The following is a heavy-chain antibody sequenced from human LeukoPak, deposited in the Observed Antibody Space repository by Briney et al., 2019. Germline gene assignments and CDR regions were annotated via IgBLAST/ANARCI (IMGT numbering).Heavy chain of an antibody. CDR1: GFSFNTYW. D-gene: IGHD6-19*01. J-gene: IGHJ4*02. Sequence: PGGSLRLSCAASGFSFNTYWMSWVRQAPGEGLEWAANIKQDGSEEDYVDSVKGRFTISRDNAKNSLYLQMNSLRAEDTAVYYCARDRYSSDWQFFDYWGQGTLVTVSS. CDR3: ARDRYSSDWQFFDY. V-gene: IGHV3-7*01. CDR2: IKQDGSEE.